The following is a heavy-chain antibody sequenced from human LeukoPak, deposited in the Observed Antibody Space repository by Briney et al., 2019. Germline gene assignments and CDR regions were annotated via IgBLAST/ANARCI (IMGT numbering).Heavy chain of an antibody. CDR2: IYPGDSDT. D-gene: IGHD1-26*01. CDR3: ARLDGNYSGYFDY. J-gene: IGHJ4*02. V-gene: IGHV5-51*01. Sequence: GESLQISCKGSGSSFTIYWIGWVRQLPGKGLEWMGIIYPGDSDTRYSPSFQGQVTLSVDKSISTAYLQWSSLKASDTAMYYCARLDGNYSGYFDYWGQGTLVTVSS. CDR1: GSSFTIYW.